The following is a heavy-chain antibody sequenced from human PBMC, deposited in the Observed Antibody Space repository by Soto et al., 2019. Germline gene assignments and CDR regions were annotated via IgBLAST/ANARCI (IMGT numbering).Heavy chain of an antibody. CDR3: ARATDYVWGSYRSDYFDY. D-gene: IGHD3-16*02. V-gene: IGHV4-61*01. CDR2: IYYSGST. Sequence: QVQLQESGPGLVKPSETLSLTCTVSGGSVSSGSYYWSWIRQPPGKGLEWIGYIYYSGSTNYNPSLKSRVTISVDTSKNQFSLKLSSVTAADTAVYYCARATDYVWGSYRSDYFDYWGQGTLVTVSS. CDR1: GGSVSSGSYY. J-gene: IGHJ4*02.